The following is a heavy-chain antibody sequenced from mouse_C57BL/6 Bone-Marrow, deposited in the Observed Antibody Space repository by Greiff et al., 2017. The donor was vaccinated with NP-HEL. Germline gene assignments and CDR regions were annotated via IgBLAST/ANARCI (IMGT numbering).Heavy chain of an antibody. CDR2: ISSGGDYI. D-gene: IGHD2-5*01. V-gene: IGHV5-9-1*02. CDR3: TRAGSKRGDYYAMDY. CDR1: GFTFSSYA. J-gene: IGHJ4*01. Sequence: EVQVVESGEGLVKPGGSLKLSCAASGFTFSSYAMSWVRQTPEKRLEWVAYISSGGDYIYYADTVKGRFTISRDNARKTLYLQMSSLKSEDTAMYYCTRAGSKRGDYYAMDYWGQGTSVTVSS.